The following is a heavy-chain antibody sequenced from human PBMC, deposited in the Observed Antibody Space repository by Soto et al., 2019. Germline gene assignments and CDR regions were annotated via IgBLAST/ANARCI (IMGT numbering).Heavy chain of an antibody. Sequence: PSETLSLTCTVSGGSISSYYWSWIRQPPGKGLEWIGYIYYSGSTNYNPSLKSRVTISVDTSKNQFSLKLSSVTAADTAVYYCARGLQYYDFWSGYYDYYYYGMDVWGQGTTVTVSS. CDR2: IYYSGST. CDR3: ARGLQYYDFWSGYYDYYYYGMDV. V-gene: IGHV4-59*01. J-gene: IGHJ6*02. CDR1: GGSISSYY. D-gene: IGHD3-3*01.